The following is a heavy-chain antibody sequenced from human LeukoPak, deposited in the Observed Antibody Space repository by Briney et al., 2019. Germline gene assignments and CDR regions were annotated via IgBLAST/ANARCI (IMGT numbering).Heavy chain of an antibody. CDR2: INAGNGNI. CDR3: ARGYCSSTSCYMDV. V-gene: IGHV1-3*01. J-gene: IGHJ6*02. D-gene: IGHD2-2*01. Sequence: ASVKVSCKASGDTFGSYAISWVRQAPGQGLEWMGWINAGNGNIKYSQKFQGRVTITGDTSASTAYMELSSLRSEDTAVYYCARGYCSSTSCYMDVWGQGTTVT. CDR1: GDTFGSYA.